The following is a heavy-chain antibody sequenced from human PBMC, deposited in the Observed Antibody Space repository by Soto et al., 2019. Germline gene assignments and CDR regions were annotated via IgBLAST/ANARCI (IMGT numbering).Heavy chain of an antibody. CDR3: TRDPDKSTIFGVVIMDYDAFDI. CDR2: IRSKAYGGTT. CDR1: GFTFGDYA. D-gene: IGHD3-3*01. Sequence: GGSLRLSCTASGFTFGDYAMSWFRQAPGKGLEWVGFIRSKAYGGTTEYAASVKGRFTISRDDSKSIAYLQMNSLKTEDTAVYYCTRDPDKSTIFGVVIMDYDAFDIWGQGTMVTVSS. V-gene: IGHV3-49*03. J-gene: IGHJ3*02.